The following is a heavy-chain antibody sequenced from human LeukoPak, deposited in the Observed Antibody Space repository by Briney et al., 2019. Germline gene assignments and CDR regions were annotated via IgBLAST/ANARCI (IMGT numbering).Heavy chain of an antibody. J-gene: IGHJ4*02. V-gene: IGHV3-30*02. D-gene: IGHD6-19*01. Sequence: GGSLRLSCGASGFTFSNYGMLWVRQAPGKGLDWVAFIRYDGNNKLYAGSVKGRFTISRDNSKNTLYLHINSLRAEDTAVYYCARVAAMTGTVIDYWGQGTLVTVSS. CDR3: ARVAAMTGTVIDY. CDR2: IRYDGNNK. CDR1: GFTFSNYG.